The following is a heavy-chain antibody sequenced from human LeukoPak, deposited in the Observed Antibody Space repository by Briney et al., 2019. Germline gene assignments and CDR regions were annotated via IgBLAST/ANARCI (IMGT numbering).Heavy chain of an antibody. CDR2: IYYSGST. J-gene: IGHJ3*02. CDR3: ASRSGSYYAFDI. D-gene: IGHD1-26*01. Sequence: SETLSLTCTVSGGSISSSSYYWGWIRQPPGKGLEWIGSIYYSGSTYYNPSPKSRVTISVDTSKNQFSLKLSSVTAADTAVYYCASRSGSYYAFDIWGQGTMVTASS. V-gene: IGHV4-39*01. CDR1: GGSISSSSYY.